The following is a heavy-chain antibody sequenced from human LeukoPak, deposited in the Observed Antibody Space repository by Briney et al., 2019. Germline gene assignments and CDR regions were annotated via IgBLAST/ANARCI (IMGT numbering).Heavy chain of an antibody. J-gene: IGHJ6*02. CDR3: ARDIAVAGYYYYGMDV. CDR2: ISSSSSYI. Sequence: GGSLRLSCAASGFTFSSYSMNWVRQAPGKGLEWVSSISSSSSYIYYADSVKGRFTISRDNAKNSLYLQMNSPRAEDTAVYYCARDIAVAGYYYYGMDVWGQGTTVTVSS. D-gene: IGHD6-19*01. CDR1: GFTFSSYS. V-gene: IGHV3-21*01.